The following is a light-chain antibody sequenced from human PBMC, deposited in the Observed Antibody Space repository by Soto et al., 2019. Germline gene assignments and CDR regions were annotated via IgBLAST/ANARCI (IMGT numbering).Light chain of an antibody. V-gene: IGKV3-15*01. CDR1: QNVSNS. J-gene: IGKJ1*01. Sequence: EKVMTQSPATPAASPGKTTTPCCTARQNVSNSLAWHQQKPGQAPRLLIYGASTRATGIPARFSGSGSGTEFTLTVSSLQSEDFAVYHCQQRSDWPWTFGQGTKVDIK. CDR2: GAS. CDR3: QQRSDWPWT.